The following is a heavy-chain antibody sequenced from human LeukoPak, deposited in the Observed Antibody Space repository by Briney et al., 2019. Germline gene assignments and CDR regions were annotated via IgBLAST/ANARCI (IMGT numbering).Heavy chain of an antibody. D-gene: IGHD2-15*01. J-gene: IGHJ4*02. V-gene: IGHV3-30-3*01. CDR2: ISYDGSNK. CDR3: AREPFYCSGGSCYSSTLFDY. Sequence: GGSLRLSCAASGFTFSSYAMHWVRQAPGKGLEWVAVISYDGSNKYYADSVKGRFTISRDNSKNTLYLQMNSLRAEDTAVYYCAREPFYCSGGSCYSSTLFDYWGQGTLVTVSS. CDR1: GFTFSSYA.